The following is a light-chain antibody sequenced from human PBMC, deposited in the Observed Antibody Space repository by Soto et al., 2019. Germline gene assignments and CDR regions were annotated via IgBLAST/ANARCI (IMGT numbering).Light chain of an antibody. J-gene: IGKJ4*01. CDR2: FAS. CDR1: QSMYNN. V-gene: IGKV3-15*01. Sequence: EIVMTQSPATLSVSPGERATLSCRASQSMYNNLAWSQQKPGQAPRLLIYFASTSATGIPARFSGSGSGTEFTLTISSLQSEDFAVYYCQQYNNWPLTFGGGTKVEI. CDR3: QQYNNWPLT.